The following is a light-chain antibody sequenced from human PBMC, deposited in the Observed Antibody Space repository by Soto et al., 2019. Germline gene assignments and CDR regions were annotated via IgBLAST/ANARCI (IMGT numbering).Light chain of an antibody. Sequence: YELTQPPSVSVSPGQTARITCSGDALPKQYAYWYQQKPGQAPVLVIYKDSERPSGIPERFSGSSSVTTVTLTISGVQAEDEADYSCQSADSSGTYVVFGGGTQLTVL. CDR3: QSADSSGTYVV. CDR2: KDS. V-gene: IGLV3-25*03. J-gene: IGLJ2*01. CDR1: ALPKQY.